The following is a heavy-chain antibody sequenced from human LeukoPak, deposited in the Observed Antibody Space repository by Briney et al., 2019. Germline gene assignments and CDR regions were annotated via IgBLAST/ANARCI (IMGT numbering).Heavy chain of an antibody. V-gene: IGHV3-48*02. CDR3: ARDLTFSY. CDR2: ISSSGSTI. J-gene: IGHJ4*02. Sequence: GGSLRLSCAASGFTFDSYIMNWVRQAPGKGLEWVSYISSSGSTIYYSDSVKGRFTISRDNAKNSLCLQMNSLRDEDTAVYYCARDLTFSYWGQGTLVTVSS. CDR1: GFTFDSYI. D-gene: IGHD2/OR15-2a*01.